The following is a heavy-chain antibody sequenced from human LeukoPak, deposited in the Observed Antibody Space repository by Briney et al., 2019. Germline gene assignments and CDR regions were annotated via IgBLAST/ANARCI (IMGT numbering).Heavy chain of an antibody. J-gene: IGHJ4*02. V-gene: IGHV3-7*01. CDR1: GFTFSSYS. CDR2: IKQDGSEK. Sequence: GGSLRLSCAASGFTFSSYSMNWVRQAPGKGLEWVANIKQDGSEKYYVDSVKGRFTISRDNAKNSLYLQMNSLRAEDTAVYYCARDIYYDSSGYYGSVYWGQGTLVTVSS. CDR3: ARDIYYDSSGYYGSVY. D-gene: IGHD3-22*01.